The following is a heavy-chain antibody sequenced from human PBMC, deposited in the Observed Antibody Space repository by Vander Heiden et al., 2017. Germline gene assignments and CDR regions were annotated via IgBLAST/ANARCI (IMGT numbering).Heavy chain of an antibody. J-gene: IGHJ5*02. CDR3: TRDAGDHNWLDP. CDR1: GFIFSGCG. Sequence: EVQLVESGGGSVQPGGSLKLPCAASGFIFSGCGMHWVRQASGKGLEWVGQIERKGKNYATSYAASLEGRFTISRDDSKNTAYLHMNSRKTEDTAMYYCTRDAGDHNWLDPWGKGTLVTVSS. CDR2: IERKGKNYAT. V-gene: IGHV3-73*02. D-gene: IGHD3-10*01.